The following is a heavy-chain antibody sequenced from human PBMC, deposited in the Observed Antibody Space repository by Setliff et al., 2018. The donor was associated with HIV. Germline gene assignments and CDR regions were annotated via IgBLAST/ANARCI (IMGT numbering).Heavy chain of an antibody. CDR2: IYYTGSA. V-gene: IGHV4-39*07. D-gene: IGHD5-18*01. Sequence: SETLSLTCTVSGDSLRSTNSYWGWIRQPPGKALEWIGTIYYTGSAFYNPSLKCRVTMSVDTSKSQFSLGLTLVTAADTAIYYCARVQRGRGYSHGHWYFDLWGRGTLVTVSS. CDR1: GDSLRSTNSY. CDR3: ARVQRGRGYSHGHWYFDL. J-gene: IGHJ2*01.